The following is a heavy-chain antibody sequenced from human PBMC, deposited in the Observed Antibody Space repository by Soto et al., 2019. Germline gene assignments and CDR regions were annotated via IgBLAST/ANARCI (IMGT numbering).Heavy chain of an antibody. Sequence: LSLTCTVSGGSITSVGYYWSWLRQHPVKGLEWIGYIYYSGTTYYNPSLESRVTISVDTSKNQFSLNLRSVTAADTAVYYCARVRSIAPHCFDPWGQGALVTVSS. CDR3: ARVRSIAPHCFDP. D-gene: IGHD6-6*01. V-gene: IGHV4-31*03. CDR1: GGSITSVGYY. J-gene: IGHJ5*02. CDR2: IYYSGTT.